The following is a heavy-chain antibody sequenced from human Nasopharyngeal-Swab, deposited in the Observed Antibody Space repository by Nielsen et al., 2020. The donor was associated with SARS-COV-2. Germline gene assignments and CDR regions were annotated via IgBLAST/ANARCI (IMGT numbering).Heavy chain of an antibody. CDR1: GDSVSSNSAA. CDR3: ARDGPPRGVVFDY. V-gene: IGHV6-1*01. Sequence: LRLSCAISGDSVSSNSAAWNWIRQSPSRGLEWLGRTYYRSKWYNDYAVAVKSRITINPDTSKNQFSLQLNSVTPEDTAVYYCARDGPPRGVVFDYWGQGTLVTVSS. CDR2: TYYRSKWYN. J-gene: IGHJ4*02. D-gene: IGHD3-10*01.